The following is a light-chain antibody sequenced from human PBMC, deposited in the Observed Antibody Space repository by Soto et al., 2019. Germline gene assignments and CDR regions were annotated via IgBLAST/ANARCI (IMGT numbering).Light chain of an antibody. CDR2: GAS. CDR1: QSVSSN. Sequence: EIVMTQSPATLSVSLGERATLSCRASQSVSSNLAWYQLKPGQAPRLLIYGASTRATGIPARFSASGSGTEFTLTISSLQSEDFAFYYCQQYSTWPRTFGQGTKVDIK. CDR3: QQYSTWPRT. J-gene: IGKJ1*01. V-gene: IGKV3-15*01.